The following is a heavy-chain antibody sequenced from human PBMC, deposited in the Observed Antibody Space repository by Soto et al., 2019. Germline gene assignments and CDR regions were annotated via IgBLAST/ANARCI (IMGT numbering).Heavy chain of an antibody. CDR2: VDPRDSSV. CDR3: ARLFCSTSTCDSWFDP. V-gene: IGHV5-10-1*01. CDR1: GYTFTTFW. Sequence: GESLKISCTGLGYTFTTFWISWVRQMPGKGLEWMGRVDPRDSSVNYNPSFQGRVTISVDKSISTAYLQWGSLKASDTAMYYCARLFCSTSTCDSWFDPWGQGTLVTVSS. J-gene: IGHJ5*02. D-gene: IGHD2-2*01.